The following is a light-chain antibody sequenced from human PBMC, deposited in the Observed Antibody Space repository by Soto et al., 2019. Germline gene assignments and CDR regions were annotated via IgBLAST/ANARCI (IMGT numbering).Light chain of an antibody. V-gene: IGLV1-51*01. CDR2: DND. CDR3: EAWDSSLSAGV. Sequence: QSALTQPPSVSAAPGQKVTVSCSGSRSNIGNNYVSWYQHLPGTAPKLLIYDNDTRPSGIPDRFSASKSGTSATLGITGLQTGDEADYYCEAWDSSLSAGVFGGGTKLTVL. CDR1: RSNIGNNY. J-gene: IGLJ3*02.